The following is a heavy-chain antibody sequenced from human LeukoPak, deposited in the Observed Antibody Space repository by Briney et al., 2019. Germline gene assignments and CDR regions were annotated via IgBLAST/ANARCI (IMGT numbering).Heavy chain of an antibody. J-gene: IGHJ6*03. CDR3: TRGGGRRGNGYYCMDV. Sequence: SETLSLTCTVSGGSISNYFWSWIRQSAGKGPEWIGRIFISGSTNYNPSLKSRVTMSVDTSKNQFYLNLNSVTAADSAVYYCTRGGGRRGNGYYCMDVWGKGTTVTVSS. D-gene: IGHD2-8*01. CDR2: IFISGST. CDR1: GGSISNYF. V-gene: IGHV4-4*07.